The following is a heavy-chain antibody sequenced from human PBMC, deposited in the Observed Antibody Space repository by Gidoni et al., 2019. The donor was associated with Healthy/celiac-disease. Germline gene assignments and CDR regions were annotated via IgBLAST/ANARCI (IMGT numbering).Heavy chain of an antibody. CDR2: ISSSSSYI. Sequence: EVQLVESGGGLVKPGGSLRLSCAASGFTFSSYSMNWVRQAPGKGLEWVSSISSSSSYIYYADSVKGRFTISRDNAKNSLYLQMNSLRAEDTAVYYCARDGNYYDSSGNDYWGQGTLVTVSS. CDR1: GFTFSSYS. CDR3: ARDGNYYDSSGNDY. V-gene: IGHV3-21*01. D-gene: IGHD3-22*01. J-gene: IGHJ4*02.